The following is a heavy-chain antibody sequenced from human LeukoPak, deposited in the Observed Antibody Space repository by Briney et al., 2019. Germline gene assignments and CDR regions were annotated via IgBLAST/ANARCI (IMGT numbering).Heavy chain of an antibody. D-gene: IGHD3-10*01. CDR3: ARAGRPINYYGSGSSYIWSFDY. J-gene: IGHJ4*02. V-gene: IGHV1-69*04. CDR1: GYTLTELS. Sequence: SVKVSCKVSGYTLTELSMHWVRQAPGQGLEWMGRIIPILGIANYAQKFQGRVTTTADKSTSTAYMELSSLRSEDTAVYYCARAGRPINYYGSGSSYIWSFDYWGQGTLVTVSS. CDR2: IIPILGIA.